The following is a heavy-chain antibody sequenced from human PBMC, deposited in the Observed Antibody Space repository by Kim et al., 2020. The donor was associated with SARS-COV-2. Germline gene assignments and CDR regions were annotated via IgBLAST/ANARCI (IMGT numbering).Heavy chain of an antibody. D-gene: IGHD6-25*01. V-gene: IGHV3-74*01. J-gene: IGHJ2*01. CDR2: IHRDGSKT. CDR1: GFTFSNYW. Sequence: GGSLRLSCAASGFTFSNYWMHWVRQAPGKGLVWVSRIHRDGSKTIYADSVKGRFTISRDNAKNTLYLQMNSLRAEDTAVYYCARESSDSGKLYSDLWGRCTLVTVSS. CDR3: ARESSDSGKLYSDL.